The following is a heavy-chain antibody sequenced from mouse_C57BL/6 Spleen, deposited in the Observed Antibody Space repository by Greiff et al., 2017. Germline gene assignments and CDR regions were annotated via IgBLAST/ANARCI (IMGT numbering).Heavy chain of an antibody. Sequence: QVQLQQSGAELARPGASVKLSCKASGYTFTTYGISWVKQRTGQGLEWIGEIYPRSGNTYYNEKFKGKATLTADKSASTAYMELRSLTSEDSAVYFCARWGVTTLFDYWGQGTTLTVSS. V-gene: IGHV1-81*01. CDR2: IYPRSGNT. CDR3: ARWGVTTLFDY. CDR1: GYTFTTYG. D-gene: IGHD2-2*01. J-gene: IGHJ2*01.